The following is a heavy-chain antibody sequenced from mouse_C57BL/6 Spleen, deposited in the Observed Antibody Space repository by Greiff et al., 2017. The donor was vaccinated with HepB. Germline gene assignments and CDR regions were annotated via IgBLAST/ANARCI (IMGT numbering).Heavy chain of an antibody. CDR1: GYTFTSYW. CDR2: IYPGSGST. V-gene: IGHV1-55*01. J-gene: IGHJ3*01. Sequence: QVQLQQPGAELVKPGASVKMSCKASGYTFTSYWITWVKQRPGQGLEWIGDIYPGSGSTNYNEKFKSKATLTVDTSSSTAYMQLSSLTSEDSAVYYCARERGSYDYGAWFDYWGQGTLVTVSA. D-gene: IGHD2-4*01. CDR3: ARERGSYDYGAWFDY.